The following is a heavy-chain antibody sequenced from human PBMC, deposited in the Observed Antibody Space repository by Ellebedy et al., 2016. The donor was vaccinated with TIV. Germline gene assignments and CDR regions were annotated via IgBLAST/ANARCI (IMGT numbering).Heavy chain of an antibody. CDR1: GFTFSNYW. D-gene: IGHD6-19*01. Sequence: GESLKISCVASGFTFSNYWMSWVRQVPGKGLEWVANIKQDASERYYVDSVKGRFSISRDNAKNSIYLQMNSLRDEDTAVYYCARDQWLGRAYYFDSWGQGILLIVSS. V-gene: IGHV3-7*01. CDR2: IKQDASER. CDR3: ARDQWLGRAYYFDS. J-gene: IGHJ4*02.